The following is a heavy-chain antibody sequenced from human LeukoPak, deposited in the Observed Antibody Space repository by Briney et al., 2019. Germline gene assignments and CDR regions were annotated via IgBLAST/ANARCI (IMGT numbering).Heavy chain of an antibody. J-gene: IGHJ4*02. CDR1: GLTFSSNY. CDR3: ARGQGYYFDY. CDR2: IYSGGSA. V-gene: IGHV3-53*01. Sequence: GGSLRLSCAASGLTFSSNYMSWVRQAPGKGLEWVSVIYSGGSANYADSVKGRFTISRDSSKNTLYLQVNSLRAEDTAVYYCARGQGYYFDYWGQGTLVTVSS.